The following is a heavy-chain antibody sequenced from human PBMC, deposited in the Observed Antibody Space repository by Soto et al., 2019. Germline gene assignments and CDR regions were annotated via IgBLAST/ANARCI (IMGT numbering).Heavy chain of an antibody. CDR3: ARAPYCTNGVCYSNWFDP. J-gene: IGHJ5*02. CDR1: GYTFTGYY. V-gene: IGHV1-2*04. CDR2: INPNSGGT. D-gene: IGHD2-8*01. Sequence: ASVKVSCKASGYTFTGYYMHWVRQAPGQGLEWMGWINPNSGGTNYAQKFQGWVTMTRDTSISTAYMELSRLRSDDTAVYYCARAPYCTNGVCYSNWFDPWGQGTLVTVSS.